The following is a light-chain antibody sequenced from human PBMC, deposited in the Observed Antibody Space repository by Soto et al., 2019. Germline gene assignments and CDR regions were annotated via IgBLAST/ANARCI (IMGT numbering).Light chain of an antibody. CDR3: QQYGSLPRA. CDR1: QSVTSNY. V-gene: IGKV3-20*01. CDR2: GAS. J-gene: IGKJ1*01. Sequence: ESVLTQSPGTLSLSPGERATLSCRASQSVTSNYLAWYQQKPGQAPRLLIYGASSRATGIPDRFSGSGSGTDFTLTISRLEPEDFAVYYCQQYGSLPRAFGQGTKVEIK.